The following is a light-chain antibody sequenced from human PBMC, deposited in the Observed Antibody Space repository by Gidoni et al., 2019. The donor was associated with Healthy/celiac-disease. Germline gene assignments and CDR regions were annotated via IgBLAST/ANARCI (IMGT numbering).Light chain of an antibody. V-gene: IGKV4-1*01. Sequence: DIVLTQSPDSLAVSLGERATINCKSSQSVLYSSNNKNYLAWYQQKPGQPPKLLIYWASTRESGVPDRFSGSGSGTDFTLTISSRQAEDVAVYYCQKYYSTPITFGQXTRLEIK. J-gene: IGKJ5*01. CDR3: QKYYSTPIT. CDR1: QSVLYSSNNKNY. CDR2: WAS.